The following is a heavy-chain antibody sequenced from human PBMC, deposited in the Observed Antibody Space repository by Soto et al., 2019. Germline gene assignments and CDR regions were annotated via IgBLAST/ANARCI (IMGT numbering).Heavy chain of an antibody. CDR3: ARIYSTTERDYYYYGMDV. CDR2: INPNSGGT. D-gene: IGHD2-2*01. V-gene: IGHV1-2*02. CDR1: GYTFTGYY. J-gene: IGHJ6*02. Sequence: ASVKVSCKASGYTFTGYYMHWVRQAPGQGLEWMGWINPNSGGTNYAQKFQGRVTMTTDTSTSTAYMELRSLRSDDTAVYYCARIYSTTERDYYYYGMDVWGQGTTVTVSS.